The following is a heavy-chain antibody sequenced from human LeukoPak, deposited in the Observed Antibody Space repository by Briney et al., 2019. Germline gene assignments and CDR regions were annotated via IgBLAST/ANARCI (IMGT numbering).Heavy chain of an antibody. Sequence: QPGGSLRLSCAASGFTFSTYAMAWVRQAPGNGLEWVSSITGSGDYTYYADSVKGRFTISRDNSKNTLYLQMNSLRAEDTAVYYCANKPAGFDPWGQGTLVTVSS. CDR1: GFTFSTYA. D-gene: IGHD1-14*01. J-gene: IGHJ5*02. V-gene: IGHV3-23*01. CDR3: ANKPAGFDP. CDR2: ITGSGDYT.